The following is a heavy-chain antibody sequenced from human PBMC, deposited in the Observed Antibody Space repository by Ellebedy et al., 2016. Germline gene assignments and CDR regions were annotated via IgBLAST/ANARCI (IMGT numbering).Heavy chain of an antibody. J-gene: IGHJ4*02. V-gene: IGHV3-72*01. CDR1: GFTVSSNY. CDR3: AREPHPTTVVTKGNY. D-gene: IGHD4-23*01. CDR2: TRNKAKGYTT. Sequence: GESLKISCAASGFTVSSNYMDWVRQAPGKGLEWVGRTRNKAKGYTTDYVASVKGRFTISRDDSKNSLYLQMNSLKTEDTAVYYCAREPHPTTVVTKGNYWGQGTLVTVSS.